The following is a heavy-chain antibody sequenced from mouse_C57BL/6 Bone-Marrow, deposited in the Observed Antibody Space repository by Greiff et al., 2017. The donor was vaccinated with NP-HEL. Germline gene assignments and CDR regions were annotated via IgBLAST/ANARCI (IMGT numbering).Heavy chain of an antibody. V-gene: IGHV1-39*01. Sequence: VQLKESGPELVKPGASVKISCKASGYSFTDYNMNWVKQSNGKSLEWIGVINPNYGTTSYNQKFKGKATLTVDQSSSTAYMQLKSLTSEDSAVYYCAKNFYGRGYFDVWGTGTTVTVSS. CDR2: INPNYGTT. CDR3: AKNFYGRGYFDV. CDR1: GYSFTDYN. J-gene: IGHJ1*03. D-gene: IGHD1-2*01.